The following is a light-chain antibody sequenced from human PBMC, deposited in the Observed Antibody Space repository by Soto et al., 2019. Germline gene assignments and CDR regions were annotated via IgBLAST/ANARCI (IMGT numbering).Light chain of an antibody. CDR3: QQYGSAPWT. CDR2: GVS. CDR1: QSVASIF. Sequence: EIVLTQSPGTLSLSPGERATLSCRASQSVASIFLAWYQQRPGQAPRLLLYGVSSRATAIPDRFSGSGSGTDFTLTISRLEPEDVAVYYCQQYGSAPWTFGQGTKVDIK. J-gene: IGKJ1*01. V-gene: IGKV3-20*01.